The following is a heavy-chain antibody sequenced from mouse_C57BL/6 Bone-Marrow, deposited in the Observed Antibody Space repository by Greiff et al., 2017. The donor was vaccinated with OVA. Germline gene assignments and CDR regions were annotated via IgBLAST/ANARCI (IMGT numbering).Heavy chain of an antibody. D-gene: IGHD1-1*01. Sequence: ESGPGLVKPSQSLSLTCSVTGYSITSGYYWNWIRQFPGNKLEWMGYISYDGSNNYNPSLKNRISITRDTSKNQFFLKLNSVTTEDTATYYCARKGTTVRDYWGQGTTLTVSS. CDR3: ARKGTTVRDY. CDR2: ISYDGSN. J-gene: IGHJ2*01. V-gene: IGHV3-6*01. CDR1: GYSITSGYY.